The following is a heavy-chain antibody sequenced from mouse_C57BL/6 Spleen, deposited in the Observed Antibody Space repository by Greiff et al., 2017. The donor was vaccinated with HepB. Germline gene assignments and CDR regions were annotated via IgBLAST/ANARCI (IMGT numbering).Heavy chain of an antibody. CDR1: GYTFTSYW. CDR3: ARSGGSSSYWYFDV. V-gene: IGHV1-59*01. CDR2: IDPSDSYT. J-gene: IGHJ1*03. Sequence: ESGAELVRPGTSVKLSCKASGYTFTSYWMHWVKQRPGQGLEWIGVIDPSDSYTNYNQKFKGKATLTVDTSSSTAYMQLSSLTSEDSAVYYCARSGGSSSYWYFDVWGTGTTVTVSS. D-gene: IGHD1-1*01.